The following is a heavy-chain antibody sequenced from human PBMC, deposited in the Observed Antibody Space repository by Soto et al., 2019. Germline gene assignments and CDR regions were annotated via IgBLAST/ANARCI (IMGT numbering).Heavy chain of an antibody. D-gene: IGHD5-12*01. J-gene: IGHJ4*02. CDR3: TRDPTTSTVTDY. CDR1: GFTFDAHY. CDR2: IRNKPHSYST. V-gene: IGHV3-72*01. Sequence: PGGSLRLSCAASGFTFDAHYIDWVRQAPGKGLEWVGRIRNKPHSYSTTYAASVKGRFTFSRDDSKNSVYLQMNSLKTEDTGVYYCTRDPTTSTVTDYWGQGTVVTVSS.